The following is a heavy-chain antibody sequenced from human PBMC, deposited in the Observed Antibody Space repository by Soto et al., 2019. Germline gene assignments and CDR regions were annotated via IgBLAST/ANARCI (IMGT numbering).Heavy chain of an antibody. D-gene: IGHD6-13*01. CDR1: GFSLSTSGVG. V-gene: IGHV2-5*02. CDR2: IYWDDDK. J-gene: IGHJ5*02. CDR3: AHSPTPQQLETYNWFDP. Sequence: SGPTLVNPTQTLTLTFTFSGFSLSTSGVGVGCIRQPPGKALEWLALIYWDDDKRYSPSLKSRLTITNDSSKNQVVLTMTNMDPVDTASYYCAHSPTPQQLETYNWFDPWGQGTLVTVS.